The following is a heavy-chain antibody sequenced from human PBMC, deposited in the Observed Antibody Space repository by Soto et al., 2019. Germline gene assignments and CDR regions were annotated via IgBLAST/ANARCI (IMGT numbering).Heavy chain of an antibody. CDR1: GFTFSSYS. D-gene: IGHD6-13*01. V-gene: IGHV3-21*01. Sequence: GGSLRLSCAASGFTFSSYSMNWVRQAPGKGLEWVSSISSSSSYIYYADSVKGRFTISRDNAKNSLYLQMNSLRAEDTAVHYCARCIAAAGGFLYGMDVWGQGTTVTVSS. J-gene: IGHJ6*02. CDR3: ARCIAAAGGFLYGMDV. CDR2: ISSSSSYI.